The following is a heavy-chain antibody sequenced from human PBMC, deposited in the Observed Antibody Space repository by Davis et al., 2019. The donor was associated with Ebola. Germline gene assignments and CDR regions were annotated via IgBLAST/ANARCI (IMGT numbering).Heavy chain of an antibody. CDR2: IYHSGST. CDR3: ARAHGSGSYVGMFDY. CDR1: GGSISSGGYS. D-gene: IGHD3-10*01. Sequence: SETLLTCAVSGGSISSGGYSWSWIRQPPGKGLEWIGYIYHSGSTYYNPSLKSRVSISVDTSKNQFSLKLTSVTAADTAVYYCARAHGSGSYVGMFDYWGQGSLVTVSS. V-gene: IGHV4-30-2*01. J-gene: IGHJ4*02.